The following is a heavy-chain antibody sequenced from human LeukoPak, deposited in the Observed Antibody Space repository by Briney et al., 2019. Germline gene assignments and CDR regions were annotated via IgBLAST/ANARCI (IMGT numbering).Heavy chain of an antibody. J-gene: IGHJ4*02. CDR2: IYPGDSDT. CDR3: ARHPIVGTLVDY. Sequence: GESLKISCKGSGYIFTSYWIGWVRQMRGKGLEWMGIIYPGDSDTRYSPSFQGHVTISADKSISTAYLQWSSLKASYTAMYYCARHPIVGTLVDYWGQGTLVTVSS. D-gene: IGHD3-22*01. V-gene: IGHV5-51*01. CDR1: GYIFTSYW.